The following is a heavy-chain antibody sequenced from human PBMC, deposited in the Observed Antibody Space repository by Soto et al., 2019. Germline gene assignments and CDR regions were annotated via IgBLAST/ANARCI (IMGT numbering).Heavy chain of an antibody. V-gene: IGHV1-3*01. J-gene: IGHJ5*02. CDR2: INAGNGNT. Sequence: GASVKVSCKASGYTFTSYAMRWVRQAPGQRLEWMGWINAGNGNTKYSQKFQGRVTITRDTSASTAYMELSSLRSEDTAVYYCARDHGNSAVAGRSTCWFDPWGQGTLVTVSS. CDR3: ARDHGNSAVAGRSTCWFDP. D-gene: IGHD6-19*01. CDR1: GYTFTSYA.